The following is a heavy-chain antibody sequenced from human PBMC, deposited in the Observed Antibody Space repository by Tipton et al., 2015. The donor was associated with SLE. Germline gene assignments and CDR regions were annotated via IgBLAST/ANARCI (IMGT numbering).Heavy chain of an antibody. V-gene: IGHV4-59*12. CDR1: GGSISSYY. J-gene: IGHJ4*02. Sequence: LRLSCTVSGGSISSYYWSWIRQPPGKGLEWIGYIYYSGSTYYNPSLKSRVTISVDTSKNQFSLKLSSVTAADTAVYYCARGPSGGSSSGHYFDYWGQGTLVTVSS. CDR2: IYYSGST. CDR3: ARGPSGGSSSGHYFDY. D-gene: IGHD6-6*01.